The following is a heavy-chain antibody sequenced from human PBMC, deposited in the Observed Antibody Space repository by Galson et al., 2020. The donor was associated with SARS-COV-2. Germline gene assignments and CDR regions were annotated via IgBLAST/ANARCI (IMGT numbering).Heavy chain of an antibody. Sequence: GESLKISCAASGFNFKDYWMHWVRQAPGQGLVWVARIIGEGSGATYADSVKGRFTISRDNPKNMLYLPMDSLGAEDTAIYYCARAVMVSGNDYWGQGTLVTVSS. V-gene: IGHV3-74*03. J-gene: IGHJ4*02. CDR3: ARAVMVSGNDY. CDR2: IIGEGSGA. D-gene: IGHD5-18*01. CDR1: GFNFKDYW.